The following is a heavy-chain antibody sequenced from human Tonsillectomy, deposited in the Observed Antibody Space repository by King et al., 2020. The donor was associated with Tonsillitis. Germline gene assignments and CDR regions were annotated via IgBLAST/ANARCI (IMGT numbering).Heavy chain of an antibody. V-gene: IGHV3-21*01. CDR1: GFTFSSYN. J-gene: IGHJ4*02. CDR3: ARDVSEHTTIFGVVTEYYFDY. D-gene: IGHD3-3*01. Sequence: VQLVESGGGLVKPGGSLRLSCAASGFTFSSYNMNWVRQAPGKGLEWVSSISRSSDYIYNADSVKGRFTISRDNAKNSLSLQMNSLRAEDTGVYYCARDVSEHTTIFGVVTEYYFDYWGQGTLVTVSS. CDR2: ISRSSDYI.